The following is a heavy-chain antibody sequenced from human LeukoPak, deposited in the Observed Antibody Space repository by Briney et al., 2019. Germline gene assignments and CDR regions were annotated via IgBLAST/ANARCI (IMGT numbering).Heavy chain of an antibody. CDR3: VKSGGYGLIDY. D-gene: IGHD1-26*01. CDR1: GGSISSYY. CDR2: IYYTGNT. Sequence: SETLSLTCTVSGGSISSYYWSWIRQPPGKGLEWIGNIYYTGNTYYNASLQSRVTISIDTSENQFSLRLNSVTAADTAMYYCVKSGGYGLIDYWGPGTLVTVSS. J-gene: IGHJ4*02. V-gene: IGHV4-59*04.